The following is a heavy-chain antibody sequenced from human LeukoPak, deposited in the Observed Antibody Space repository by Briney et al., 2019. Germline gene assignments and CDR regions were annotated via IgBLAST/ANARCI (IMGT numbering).Heavy chain of an antibody. V-gene: IGHV3-48*03. J-gene: IGHJ6*04. CDR2: IGRRGIST. CDR3: ARRLPYYGMDV. Sequence: GWSLRLSCAASGFTFRTYEMSWVRQAPGKGLEWVSNIGRRGISTWYADSVKGRFTISRDNAKNSLCLQMNSLTVEDTAVYYCARRLPYYGMDVWGKGTTVTVSS. CDR1: GFTFRTYE.